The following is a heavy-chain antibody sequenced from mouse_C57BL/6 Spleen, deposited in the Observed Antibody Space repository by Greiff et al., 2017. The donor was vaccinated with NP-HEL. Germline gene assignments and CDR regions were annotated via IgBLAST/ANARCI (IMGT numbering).Heavy chain of an antibody. J-gene: IGHJ3*01. CDR3: ARYGYYWFAY. CDR2: IHPNSGST. D-gene: IGHD2-3*01. V-gene: IGHV1-64*01. Sequence: QVQLKQPGAELVKPGASVKLSCKASGYTFTSYWMHWVKQRPGQGLEWIGMIHPNSGSTNYNEKFKSKATLTVDKSSSTAYMQLSSLTSEDSAVYYCARYGYYWFAYWGQGTLVTVSA. CDR1: GYTFTSYW.